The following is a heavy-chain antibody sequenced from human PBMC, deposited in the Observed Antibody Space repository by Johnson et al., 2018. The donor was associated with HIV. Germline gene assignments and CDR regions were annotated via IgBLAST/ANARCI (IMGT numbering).Heavy chain of an antibody. CDR1: GFNFSSHA. V-gene: IGHV3-30-3*01. J-gene: IGHJ3*02. CDR3: ARDRSMMFGAGTTLSPDACDI. CDR2: IAYDGNNK. Sequence: QMQLVESGGGVVQPGRSLRLSCEASGFNFSSHAMHWVRQAPGKGLEWVAVIAYDGNNKYIADSLKGRFTISRDNSKNTLYLQMNSLRAEDTAVYYCARDRSMMFGAGTTLSPDACDIWGQGTMVTVSS. D-gene: IGHD3/OR15-3a*01.